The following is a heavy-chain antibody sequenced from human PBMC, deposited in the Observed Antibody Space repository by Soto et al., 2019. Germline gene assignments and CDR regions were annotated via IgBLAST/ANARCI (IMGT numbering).Heavy chain of an antibody. Sequence: PSETLSLTCTVSGGSISSGDYYWSWIRQSPGKGLEWLAYIYYSGSTYYNPSLKSRLTMSVDTSKNQFSLNLSSVAAADTAVYFCARVHSSAYYTFGYWGQGTLVTVSS. V-gene: IGHV4-30-4*01. CDR2: IYYSGST. CDR3: ARVHSSAYYTFGY. D-gene: IGHD3-22*01. CDR1: GGSISSGDYY. J-gene: IGHJ4*02.